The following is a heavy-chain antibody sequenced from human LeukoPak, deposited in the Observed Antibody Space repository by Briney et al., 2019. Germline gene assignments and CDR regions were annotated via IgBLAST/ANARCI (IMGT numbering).Heavy chain of an antibody. CDR3: ARGAGFGELHLDY. D-gene: IGHD3-10*01. J-gene: IGHJ4*02. V-gene: IGHV1-69*13. Sequence: GASVKVSFKASGGTFSGYAISWVRQAPGQGLEWMGGIIPIFGTANYAQKFQGRVTITADESTSTAYMELSSLRSDDMAVYYCARGAGFGELHLDYWGQGTLVTVSS. CDR2: IIPIFGTA. CDR1: GGTFSGYA.